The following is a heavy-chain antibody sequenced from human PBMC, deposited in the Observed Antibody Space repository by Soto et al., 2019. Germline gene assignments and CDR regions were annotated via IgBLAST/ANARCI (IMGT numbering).Heavy chain of an antibody. CDR2: IYYSGST. V-gene: IGHV4-39*01. D-gene: IGHD4-17*01. J-gene: IGHJ6*02. CDR1: GGSIRSSIYY. CDR3: ARHVDLDYPYYYYGMDV. Sequence: SERRSLAWTVCGGSIRSSIYYWVWIRQPPGKGLEWIGSIYYSGSTYYNPSLKSRVTISVDTSKNQFSLKLSSVTAADTAVYYCARHVDLDYPYYYYGMDVWGQGTTVTVSS.